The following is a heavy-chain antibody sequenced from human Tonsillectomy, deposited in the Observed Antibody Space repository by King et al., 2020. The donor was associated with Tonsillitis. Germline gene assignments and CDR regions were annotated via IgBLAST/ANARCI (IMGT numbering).Heavy chain of an antibody. Sequence: VQLQESGPGLVKPSQTLSLTCTVSGGSISSGDYYWSWIRQPPGKGLEWIGYIYYSGSTYYNPSLKSRVTISVDTSKNQFSLKLSSVTAADTAVYYCARVMGGCSSTSCYALNYFAYWGQGTLVTVSS. CDR1: GGSISSGDYY. J-gene: IGHJ4*02. CDR3: ARVMGGCSSTSCYALNYFAY. D-gene: IGHD2-2*01. CDR2: IYYSGST. V-gene: IGHV4-30-4*01.